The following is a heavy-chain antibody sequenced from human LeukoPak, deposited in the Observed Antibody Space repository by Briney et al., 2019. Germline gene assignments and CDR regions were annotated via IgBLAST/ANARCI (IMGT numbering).Heavy chain of an antibody. CDR1: GYSISSGYY. V-gene: IGHV4-38-2*02. CDR2: INHSGST. D-gene: IGHD3-16*01. J-gene: IGHJ4*02. Sequence: SETLSLTCTVSGYSISSGYYWGWIRQPPGKGLEWIGEINHSGSTNYNPSLKSRVTISVDTSKNQFSLKLSSVTAADTAVYYCRLTFGGENYYFDYWGQGTLVTVSS. CDR3: RLTFGGENYYFDY.